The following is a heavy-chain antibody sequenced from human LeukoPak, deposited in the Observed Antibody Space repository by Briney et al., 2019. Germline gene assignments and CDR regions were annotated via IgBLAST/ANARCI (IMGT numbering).Heavy chain of an antibody. CDR2: ISGSGGST. CDR3: AKLGGSTDAFDI. Sequence: GGSLRLSCAASGFTFSSYAMSWVRQAPGKGLEWVSAISGSGGSTYYADSVEGRFTTSRDNSKNTLYLQMNSLRAEDTAVYYCAKLGGSTDAFDIWGQGTMVTVSS. CDR1: GFTFSSYA. V-gene: IGHV3-23*01. J-gene: IGHJ3*02. D-gene: IGHD1-26*01.